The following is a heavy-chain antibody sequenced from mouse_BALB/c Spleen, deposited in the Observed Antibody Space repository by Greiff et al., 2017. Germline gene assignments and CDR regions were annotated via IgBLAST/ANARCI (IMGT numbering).Heavy chain of an antibody. D-gene: IGHD1-1*01. Sequence: QVQLQQSGAELAKPGASVKMSCKASGYTFTSYWMHWVKPRPGQGLEWIGYINPSTGYTEYNQKFKDKATLTADKSSSTAYMQLSSLTSEDSAVYYCASLTTVVARGAMDYWGQGTSVTVSS. CDR3: ASLTTVVARGAMDY. CDR2: INPSTGYT. CDR1: GYTFTSYW. J-gene: IGHJ4*01. V-gene: IGHV1-7*01.